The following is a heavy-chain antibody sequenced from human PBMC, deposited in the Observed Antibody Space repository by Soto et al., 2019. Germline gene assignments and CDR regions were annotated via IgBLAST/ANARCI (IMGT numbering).Heavy chain of an antibody. D-gene: IGHD1-26*01. CDR1: GYTFTSYG. V-gene: IGHV1-18*01. Sequence: APVKVSCKASGYTFTSYGISWVRQAPGQGLEWMGWISAYNGNTNYAQKLQGRVTMTTDTSTSTAYMELRSLRSDDTAVYYCARVRWELLRDAFDIWGQGTMVTVSS. CDR2: ISAYNGNT. CDR3: ARVRWELLRDAFDI. J-gene: IGHJ3*02.